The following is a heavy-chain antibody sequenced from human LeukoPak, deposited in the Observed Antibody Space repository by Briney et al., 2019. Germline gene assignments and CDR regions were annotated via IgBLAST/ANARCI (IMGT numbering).Heavy chain of an antibody. Sequence: PGGSLRLSCAASGFTFSSYNINWARQAPGKGLEWVSSISSSSSYIYYADSVKGRFTISRDNAKNSLYLQMNSLRAEDTAVYYCARERGYTYNFDYWGQGTLVTVSS. V-gene: IGHV3-21*01. D-gene: IGHD5-18*01. CDR3: ARERGYTYNFDY. CDR1: GFTFSSYN. CDR2: ISSSSSYI. J-gene: IGHJ4*02.